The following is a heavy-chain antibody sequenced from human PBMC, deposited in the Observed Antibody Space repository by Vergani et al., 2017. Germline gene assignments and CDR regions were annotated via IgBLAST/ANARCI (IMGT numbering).Heavy chain of an antibody. D-gene: IGHD2-2*01. Sequence: QVQLVQSGAEVKKPGASVKVSCKASGYTFTSYGISWVRQAPGQGLEWMGWISAYNGNTNYAQKLQGRVTITTDTSTSTAYIELRSLRSDDTAVYYCARDRGWYQLLSAHYYGMDVWGQGTTVTVSS. CDR2: ISAYNGNT. V-gene: IGHV1-18*01. CDR1: GYTFTSYG. CDR3: ARDRGWYQLLSAHYYGMDV. J-gene: IGHJ6*02.